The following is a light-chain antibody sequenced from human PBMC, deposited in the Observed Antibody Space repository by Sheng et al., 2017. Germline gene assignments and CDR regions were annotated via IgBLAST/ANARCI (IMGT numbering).Light chain of an antibody. Sequence: QLVLTQSPSASASLGASVKLTCTLSSGHSKYAIAWHQQQPEKCPRYLMKIDSDGSHFKGAGISDRFSGSSSGAERYLTISSLQSEDESDYYCQTWGTGVVVFGGGTKLTVL. CDR3: QTWGTGVVV. CDR1: SGHSKYA. V-gene: IGLV4-69*01. CDR2: IDSDGSH. J-gene: IGLJ3*02.